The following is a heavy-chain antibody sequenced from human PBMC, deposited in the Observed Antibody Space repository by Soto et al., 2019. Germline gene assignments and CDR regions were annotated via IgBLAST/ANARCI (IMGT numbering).Heavy chain of an antibody. J-gene: IGHJ6*02. CDR1: GYSFTSYW. CDR3: ARPHGVYSSGWYGDGMDV. CDR2: IDPSDSYT. Sequence: PGESLKISCKGSGYSFTSYWISWVRQMPGKGLEWMGRIDPSDSYTNYSPSFQGHVTISADKSISTAYLQWSSLKASDTAMYYCARPHGVYSSGWYGDGMDVWGQGTTVTVSS. D-gene: IGHD6-19*01. V-gene: IGHV5-10-1*01.